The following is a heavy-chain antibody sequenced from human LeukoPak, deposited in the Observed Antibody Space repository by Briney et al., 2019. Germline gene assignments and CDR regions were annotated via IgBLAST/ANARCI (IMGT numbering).Heavy chain of an antibody. V-gene: IGHV3-21*03. CDR1: GFTFSSYI. J-gene: IGHJ6*03. CDR3: ARGYCSGGSCSDYYYYYYMDV. D-gene: IGHD2-15*01. CDR2: ITSSSSYI. Sequence: SGGSLRLSCAASGFTFSSYIMNWVRQAPGQGLECVSSITSSSSYIYYADSVKGRFTISRDNAKNSLYLQMNSLRAEDTAVYYCARGYCSGGSCSDYYYYYYMDVWGKGTTVTVSS.